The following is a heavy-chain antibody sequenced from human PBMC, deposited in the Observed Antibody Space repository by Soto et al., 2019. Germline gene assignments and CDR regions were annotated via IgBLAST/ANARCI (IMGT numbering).Heavy chain of an antibody. J-gene: IGHJ5*02. CDR1: GFSLRTYG. CDR2: IWYDGTKK. Sequence: QVQLVESGGGVVQSGRSLTLSCAASGFSLRTYGMHWLRRAPGKGLEWVAFIWYDGTKKFYANSVKGRSTISKDNSNNILYLQISGLSVEDTAVYYCARDVLTAVAGSVNWFDPWGQGTMVTVSS. V-gene: IGHV3-33*01. CDR3: ARDVLTAVAGSVNWFDP. D-gene: IGHD6-19*01.